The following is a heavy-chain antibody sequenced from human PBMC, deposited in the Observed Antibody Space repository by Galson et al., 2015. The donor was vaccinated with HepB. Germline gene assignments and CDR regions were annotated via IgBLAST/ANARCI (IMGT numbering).Heavy chain of an antibody. Sequence: SETLSLTCSVSGGFLSRNYWSWVRQPAGKGLEWIGRMYSSGSTNYNPSLKSRVTISLDTSKNQFSLKLSSVTAADTAIYYCARDGSHFDSWGQGTLVTVSS. J-gene: IGHJ4*02. V-gene: IGHV4-4*07. CDR1: GGFLSRNY. D-gene: IGHD6-13*01. CDR3: ARDGSHFDS. CDR2: MYSSGST.